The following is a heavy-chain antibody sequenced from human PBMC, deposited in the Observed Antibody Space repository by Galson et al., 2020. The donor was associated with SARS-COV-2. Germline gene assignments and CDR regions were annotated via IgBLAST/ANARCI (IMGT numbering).Heavy chain of an antibody. J-gene: IGHJ4*02. D-gene: IGHD2-2*02. CDR2: ISGSGGST. CDR3: AKDLEPGYCSSTSCYTGGYYFDY. V-gene: IGHV3-23*01. Sequence: GGSLRLSCAASGFTFSSYAMSWVRQAPGKGLEWVSAISGSGGSTYYADSVKGRFTISRDNSKNTLYLQMNSLRAEDTAVYYCAKDLEPGYCSSTSCYTGGYYFDYWGQGTLVTVSS. CDR1: GFTFSSYA.